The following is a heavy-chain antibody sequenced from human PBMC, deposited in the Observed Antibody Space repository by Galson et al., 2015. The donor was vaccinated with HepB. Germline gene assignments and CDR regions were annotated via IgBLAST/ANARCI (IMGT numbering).Heavy chain of an antibody. CDR1: GFSFNTYG. CDR3: ARSIAELGNYFDS. CDR2: IWYDGSNK. Sequence: SLRLSCAASGFSFNTYGMHWVRQAPGKGLEWVAIIWYDGSNKYYQESVRGRFTVSRDNSISTLYLHMNGLRAEDTAVYYCARSIAELGNYFDSWGQGTLVTVSS. J-gene: IGHJ4*02. V-gene: IGHV3-33*01. D-gene: IGHD6-13*01.